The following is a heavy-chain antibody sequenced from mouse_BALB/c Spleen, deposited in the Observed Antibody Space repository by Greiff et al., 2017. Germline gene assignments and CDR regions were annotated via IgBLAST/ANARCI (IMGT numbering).Heavy chain of an antibody. J-gene: IGHJ3*01. V-gene: IGHV2-4-1*01. CDR1: GFSLTSYG. CDR3: ARNWAGAHYGSTWFAY. CDR2: IWSGGST. Sequence: VKLVESGPGLVQPSQSLSITCTVSGFSLTSYGVHWVRQSPGKGLEWLGVIWSGGSTDNNAAFISRLSISKDNSKSQVFFKMNSLQADDTAIYYCARNWAGAHYGSTWFAYWGQGTLVTVSA. D-gene: IGHD1-1*01.